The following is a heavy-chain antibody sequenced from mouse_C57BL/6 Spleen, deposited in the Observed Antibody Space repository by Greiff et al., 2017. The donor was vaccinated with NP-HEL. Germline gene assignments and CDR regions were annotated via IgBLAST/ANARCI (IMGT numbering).Heavy chain of an antibody. J-gene: IGHJ1*03. V-gene: IGHV14-3*01. CDR2: IDPANGNT. CDR3: ARGPLTTVVAPRYFDV. CDR1: GFNIKNTY. Sequence: EVKLMESVAELVRPGASVKLSCTASGFNIKNTYMHWVKQRPEQGLEWIGRIDPANGNTKYAPQFQGKATITADTSSNTSYLQLSCLTSADTSIYYCARGPLTTVVAPRYFDVWVTGTTVTVSS. D-gene: IGHD1-1*01.